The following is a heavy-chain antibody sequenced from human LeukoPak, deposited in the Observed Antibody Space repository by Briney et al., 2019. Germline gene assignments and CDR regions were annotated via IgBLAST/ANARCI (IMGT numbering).Heavy chain of an antibody. J-gene: IGHJ3*02. D-gene: IGHD3-22*01. CDR3: ARALGAYYYDSSGYYFGAPGAFDI. Sequence: GASVKVSCKASGYTFTSYGISWVRQAPGQGLEWMGWISAYNGNTNYAQKLQGRVTMTTDTSTSTAYMELRSLRSDDTAVYYCARALGAYYYDSSGYYFGAPGAFDIWGQGTMVTVSS. CDR1: GYTFTSYG. CDR2: ISAYNGNT. V-gene: IGHV1-18*01.